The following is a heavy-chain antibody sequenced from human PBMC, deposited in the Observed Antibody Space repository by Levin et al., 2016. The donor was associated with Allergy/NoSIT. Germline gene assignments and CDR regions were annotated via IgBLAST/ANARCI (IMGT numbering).Heavy chain of an antibody. J-gene: IGHJ4*02. V-gene: IGHV4-39*01. Sequence: SETLSLTCTVSGGSISSSSYYWGWIRQPPGKGLEWIGSIYYSGSTYYNPSLKSRVTISVDTSKNQFSLKLSSVTAADTAVYYCARNLELEPVDYWGQGTLVTVSS. CDR2: IYYSGST. D-gene: IGHD1-1*01. CDR1: GGSISSSSYY. CDR3: ARNLELEPVDY.